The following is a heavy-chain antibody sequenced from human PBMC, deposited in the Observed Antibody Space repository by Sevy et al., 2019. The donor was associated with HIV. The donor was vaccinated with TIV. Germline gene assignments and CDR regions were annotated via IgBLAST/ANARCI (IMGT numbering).Heavy chain of an antibody. CDR3: AREGCNNPHDY. CDR2: LSFGCGKI. CDR1: GFDFSIYS. J-gene: IGHJ4*02. V-gene: IGHV3-23*01. Sequence: GGSQRLSCAASGFDFSIYSMSWVRQAPGKGLEWVSTLSFGCGKINYADSVKGRFTISRDNSKSSVYLQMNNMRVEDTAVYYCAREGCNNPHDYWGQGTLVTVSS.